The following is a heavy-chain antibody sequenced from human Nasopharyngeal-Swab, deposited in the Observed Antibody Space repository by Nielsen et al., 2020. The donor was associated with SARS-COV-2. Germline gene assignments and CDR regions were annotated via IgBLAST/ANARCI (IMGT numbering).Heavy chain of an antibody. J-gene: IGHJ6*02. CDR1: GGSISSGSYY. CDR2: IYTSGST. CDR3: ARGNIAVADYYGMDV. D-gene: IGHD6-19*01. Sequence: SETLSLTCTVSGGSISSGSYYWSWIRQPAGKGLEWIGRIYTSGSTNYNPSLKSRVTISVDTSKNQFSLKLSSVTAADTAVYYCARGNIAVADYYGMDVWGQGTTVTVSS. V-gene: IGHV4-61*02.